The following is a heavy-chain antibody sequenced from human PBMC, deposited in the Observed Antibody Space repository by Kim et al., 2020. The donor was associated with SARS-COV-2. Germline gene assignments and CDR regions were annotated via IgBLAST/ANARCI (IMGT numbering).Heavy chain of an antibody. CDR2: TYYRSKWYQ. CDR1: GDSVSSDSAT. D-gene: IGHD3-3*01. J-gene: IGHJ4*02. V-gene: IGHV6-1*01. CDR3: ARETVFGVVMY. Sequence: SQTLSLTCAISGDSVSSDSATWTWIRQSPSRGLEWLGRTYYRSKWYQDYAVSVKSRITINSDTSKNQFSLQLSSVSPDDTAVYFCARETVFGVVMYWGQGALVTVSS.